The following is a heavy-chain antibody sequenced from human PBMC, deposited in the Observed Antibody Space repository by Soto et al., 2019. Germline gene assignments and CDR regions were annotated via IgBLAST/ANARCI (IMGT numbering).Heavy chain of an antibody. D-gene: IGHD3-10*01. CDR2: IYYSGST. V-gene: IGHV4-31*03. J-gene: IGHJ4*02. CDR3: AREDITMVRGVTIDY. Sequence: SETLSLSYTVSGGSISSGGYYWSWIRQHPGKGLEWIGYIYYSGSTYYNPSLKSRVTISVDTSKNQFSLKLSSVTAADTAVYYCAREDITMVRGVTIDYWGQGTLVTVSS. CDR1: GGSISSGGYY.